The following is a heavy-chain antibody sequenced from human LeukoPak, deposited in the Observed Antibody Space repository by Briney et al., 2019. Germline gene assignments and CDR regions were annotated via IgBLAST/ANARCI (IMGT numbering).Heavy chain of an antibody. CDR1: EFTFNSYW. Sequence: GGSLRLSCAASEFTFNSYWMSWVRQAPGKGLEWVANIKQDGGQIYYLDSVKGRFTVSRDNAKNSLYLQMNNLRAEDTAVYYCAREEVKSFDYWGQGTRVTVSS. CDR3: AREEVKSFDY. V-gene: IGHV3-7*03. J-gene: IGHJ4*02. CDR2: IKQDGGQI.